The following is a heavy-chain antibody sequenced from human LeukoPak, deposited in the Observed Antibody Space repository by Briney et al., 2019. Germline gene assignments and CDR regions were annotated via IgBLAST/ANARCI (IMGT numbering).Heavy chain of an antibody. CDR1: GGSISSGGYY. V-gene: IGHV4-31*03. J-gene: IGHJ5*02. CDR2: IYYSGST. Sequence: PSQTLSLTCTVSGGSISSGGYYWSWIRQHPGKGQEWIGYIYYSGSTYYNPSLKSRVTISVDTSKNQFSLKLSSVTAADTAVYYCARVVRAITIFGVATQFDPWGQGTLVTVSS. D-gene: IGHD3-3*01. CDR3: ARVVRAITIFGVATQFDP.